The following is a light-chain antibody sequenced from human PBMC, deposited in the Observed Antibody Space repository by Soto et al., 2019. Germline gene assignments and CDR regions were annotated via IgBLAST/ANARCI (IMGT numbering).Light chain of an antibody. CDR2: ATS. CDR3: QQTYNAPHT. Sequence: DIQMTQSPLSLSASVGDRVSITCRASRSVNTNLHWFQQKPGKAPKLLIYATSNLHSGIPSRFSGSGSGTDFTLTISSLQPEDFASYYCQQTYNAPHTFGQGTRVEIK. CDR1: RSVNTN. J-gene: IGKJ2*01. V-gene: IGKV1-39*01.